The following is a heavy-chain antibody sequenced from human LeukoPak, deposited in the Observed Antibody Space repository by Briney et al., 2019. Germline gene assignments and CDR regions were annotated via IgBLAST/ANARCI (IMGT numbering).Heavy chain of an antibody. CDR1: GFSFSTYE. V-gene: IGHV3-48*03. D-gene: IGHD3-10*01. Sequence: GGSLRLSCAASGFSFSTYEMNRVRQAPGKGLEWVSYISSSGSTIYYADSVKGRFTISRDNAKNSLYLQMNSLRAEDTAVYYCARKGGMVRGIQDMDVWGKGTTVTVPS. CDR3: ARKGGMVRGIQDMDV. CDR2: ISSSGSTI. J-gene: IGHJ6*04.